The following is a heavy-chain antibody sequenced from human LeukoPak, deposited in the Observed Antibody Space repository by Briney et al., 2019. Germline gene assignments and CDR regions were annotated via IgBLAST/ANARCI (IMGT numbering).Heavy chain of an antibody. Sequence: ASVKVSCKASGYTFTSYATHWVRQAPGQRLEWMGWINAGNGNTKYSQKFQGRVTITKDASASTAYMELSSLRSEDTAVYYCARVVLYCSSTSCSLDFWGQGTLVTVSS. CDR3: ARVVLYCSSTSCSLDF. J-gene: IGHJ4*02. V-gene: IGHV1-3*01. CDR2: INAGNGNT. D-gene: IGHD2-2*01. CDR1: GYTFTSYA.